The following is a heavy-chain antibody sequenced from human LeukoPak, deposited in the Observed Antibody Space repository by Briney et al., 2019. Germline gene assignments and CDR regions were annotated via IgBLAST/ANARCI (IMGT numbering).Heavy chain of an antibody. V-gene: IGHV4-39*01. J-gene: IGHJ5*02. CDR1: GGSISSSSYY. D-gene: IGHD6-19*01. CDR2: IYYSGNT. CDR3: ARRRAGRDWFDP. Sequence: SETLSLTCTVSGGSISSSSYYWGWIRQPPGQGLEWIGSIYYSGNTYYNPSLKSRVTISVDTSKNQFSLKLSSVTATDTAVYYYARRRAGRDWFDPWGQGTLVTVSS.